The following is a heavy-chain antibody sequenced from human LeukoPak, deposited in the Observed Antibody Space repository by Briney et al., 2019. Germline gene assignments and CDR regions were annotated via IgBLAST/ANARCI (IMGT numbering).Heavy chain of an antibody. CDR2: LSADSDYT. CDR3: AKTDSSDYSYFFDY. CDR1: GFTFSSYA. J-gene: IGHJ4*02. D-gene: IGHD3-22*01. Sequence: GGSLGLSCAASGFTFSSYAMGWVRQAPGKGLEWVSSLSADSDYTYYADSVKGRFTTSRDNSKNTLYLQMNSLRAEDTAVYYCAKTDSSDYSYFFDYWGQGTLVTVSS. V-gene: IGHV3-23*01.